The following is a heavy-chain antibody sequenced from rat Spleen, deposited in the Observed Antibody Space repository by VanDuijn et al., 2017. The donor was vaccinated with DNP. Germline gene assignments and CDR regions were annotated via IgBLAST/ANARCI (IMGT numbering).Heavy chain of an antibody. V-gene: IGHV5-20*01. Sequence: EVQLVESGGGLVQPGRSLKLSCTASGFTFSDYYMAWVRQAPTKGLDLIAYISYDGGTTYYGDSVKGRFTISRDNAESSLYLQMGSLKSEDTATYYCAREQHYHFDYWGQGVMVTVSS. CDR1: GFTFSDYY. CDR3: AREQHYHFDY. D-gene: IGHD1-4*01. J-gene: IGHJ2*01. CDR2: ISYDGGTT.